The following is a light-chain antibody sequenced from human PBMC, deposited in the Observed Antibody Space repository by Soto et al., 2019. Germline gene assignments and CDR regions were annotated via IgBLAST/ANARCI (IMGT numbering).Light chain of an antibody. CDR3: QQSHTTPWT. J-gene: IGKJ1*01. V-gene: IGKV1-39*01. CDR1: QIIKSY. CDR2: AAS. Sequence: DIQLTQSPSSLSASVGDRVTVTCRASQIIKSYLNWYQQKPGKAPKLLIHAASSLHSGVPSRFSGSQSATDFTLTITGLQPEDFGTYYCQQSHTTPWTFGQGTRVEI.